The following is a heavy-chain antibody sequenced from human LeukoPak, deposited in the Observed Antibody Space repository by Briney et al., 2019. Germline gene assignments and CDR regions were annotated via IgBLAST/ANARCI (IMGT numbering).Heavy chain of an antibody. J-gene: IGHJ4*02. Sequence: SETLSLTCAVYGGSFSGYYWSWIRQPPGKGLEWIGSIYYSGSTYYNPSLKSRVTISVDTSKNQFSLKLRSVTAADTAVYYCARASIYYDSSGYHYYFDYWGQGTLVTVSS. D-gene: IGHD3-22*01. CDR3: ARASIYYDSSGYHYYFDY. V-gene: IGHV4-34*01. CDR2: IYYSGST. CDR1: GGSFSGYY.